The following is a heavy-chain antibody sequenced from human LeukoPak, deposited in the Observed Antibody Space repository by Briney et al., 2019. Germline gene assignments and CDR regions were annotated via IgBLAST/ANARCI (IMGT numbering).Heavy chain of an antibody. CDR1: GFTFSSYA. V-gene: IGHV3-30*04. CDR2: ISYDGSNK. J-gene: IGHJ4*02. Sequence: GGSLRLSCAASGFTFSSYAMHWVRQAPGKGLEWVAVISYDGSNKYYADSVKGRFTISRDNSKNTLYLQMNSLRAEDTAVYYCARAHDRRSPFDYWGQGTLVTVSS. CDR3: ARAHDRRSPFDY. D-gene: IGHD3-22*01.